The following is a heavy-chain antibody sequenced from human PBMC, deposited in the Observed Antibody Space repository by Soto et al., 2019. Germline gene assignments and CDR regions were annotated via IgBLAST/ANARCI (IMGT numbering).Heavy chain of an antibody. V-gene: IGHV3-30*18. CDR2: ISYDGRSE. CDR3: AKDLDVVMVLSATRGLDV. CDR1: GFTFSNFG. D-gene: IGHD2-15*01. J-gene: IGHJ6*02. Sequence: VQLVESGGGMIQPGKSLRLSCVGSGFTFSNFGMHWVRQAPGKGLEWVAGISYDGRSESYVDCVRGRFTLSRDNSKNTLSLQMISLRPEDTGVYYCAKDLDVVMVLSATRGLDVWGQGTTVTVSS.